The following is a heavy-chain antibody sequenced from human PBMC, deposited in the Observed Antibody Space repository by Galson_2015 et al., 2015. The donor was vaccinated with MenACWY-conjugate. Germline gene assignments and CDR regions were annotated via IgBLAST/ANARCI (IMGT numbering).Heavy chain of an antibody. D-gene: IGHD6-19*01. CDR3: ARVRVAGPLEVGEAFDY. J-gene: IGHJ4*02. CDR1: GGSISSSNW. CDR2: IYHSGST. V-gene: IGHV4-4*02. Sequence: ETLSLTCAVSGGSISSSNWWSWVRQPPGKGLEWIGEIYHSGSTNYNPSLKSRVTISVDKSKNQFSLKLSSVTAADTAVYYCARVRVAGPLEVGEAFDYWVQGTLVTVSS.